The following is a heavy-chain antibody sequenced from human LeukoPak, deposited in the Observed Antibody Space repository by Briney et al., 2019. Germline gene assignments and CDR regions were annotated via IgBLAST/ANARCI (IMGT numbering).Heavy chain of an antibody. J-gene: IGHJ4*02. CDR2: IYSGGST. CDR1: GFTVSSNY. D-gene: IGHD2-15*01. V-gene: IGHV3-53*01. Sequence: SGGSLRLSCAASGFTVSSNYMSWVRQAPGKGLEWVSVIYSGGSTYYADSVKGRFTISRDNAKNSLYLQMNSLRAEDTAVYYCARDVVVVVAATLGGLGYWGQGTLVTVSS. CDR3: ARDVVVVVAATLGGLGY.